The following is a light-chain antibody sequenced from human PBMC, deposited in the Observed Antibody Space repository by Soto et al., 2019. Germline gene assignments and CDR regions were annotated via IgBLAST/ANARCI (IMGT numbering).Light chain of an antibody. Sequence: QSVLAQPPSASGSPGQSVTISCTGSGSDIGAYNFVSWYQQHPGKAPKLMIFGVTERPSGVPDRFSGSKSGNTASLTVSGLRADDEAVYYCYSYAGRNIWVFGGGTQLTVL. J-gene: IGLJ3*02. CDR1: GSDIGAYNF. CDR3: YSYAGRNIWV. V-gene: IGLV2-8*01. CDR2: GVT.